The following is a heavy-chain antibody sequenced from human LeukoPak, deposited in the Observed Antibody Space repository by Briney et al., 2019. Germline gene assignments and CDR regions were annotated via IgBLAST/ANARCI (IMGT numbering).Heavy chain of an antibody. D-gene: IGHD6-13*01. CDR3: ARLKLAAADKYYFDY. CDR1: GGSISSSSYY. V-gene: IGHV4-39*01. Sequence: SETLSLTCTVSGGSISSSSYYWGWIRQPPGKGLEWIGSFYYSGSTYYNPSLKSRVTISVDTSKNQFSLKLSSVTAADTAVYYCARLKLAAADKYYFDYWGQGTLVTVSS. CDR2: FYYSGST. J-gene: IGHJ4*02.